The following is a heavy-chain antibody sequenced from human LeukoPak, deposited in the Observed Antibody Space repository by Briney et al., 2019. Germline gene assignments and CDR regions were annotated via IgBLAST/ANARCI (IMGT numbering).Heavy chain of an antibody. V-gene: IGHV4-59*11. CDR1: GGSISSQY. Sequence: PSETLSLTCTVSGGSISSQYWSWIRQAPGKGLEWIGYSYYIGSTKYSPSLKSRVTISVDTSKNQLSLQLTSVTPADTAVYYCARGSHNFLAWGQGTLVTVSS. CDR3: ARGSHNFLA. CDR2: SYYIGST. J-gene: IGHJ4*02. D-gene: IGHD2/OR15-2a*01.